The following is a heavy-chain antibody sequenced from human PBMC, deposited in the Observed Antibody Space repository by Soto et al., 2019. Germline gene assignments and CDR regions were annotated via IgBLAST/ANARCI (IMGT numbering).Heavy chain of an antibody. J-gene: IGHJ3*02. CDR1: GFTFSSYA. CDR2: ISYDGSNK. Sequence: PGGSLRLSCAASGFTFSSYAMHWVRQAPGKGLEWVAVISYDGSNKYYADSVKGRFTISRDNSKNTLYLQMNSLRAEDTAVYYCARAQTSSLVPDAFDIWGQGTMVTVSS. V-gene: IGHV3-30-3*01. CDR3: ARAQTSSLVPDAFDI.